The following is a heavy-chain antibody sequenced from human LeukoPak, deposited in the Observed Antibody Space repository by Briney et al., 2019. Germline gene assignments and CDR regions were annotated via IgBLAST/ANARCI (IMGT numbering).Heavy chain of an antibody. V-gene: IGHV3-30*04. CDR2: ISYDGSNK. CDR1: GFTFSSYA. J-gene: IGHJ4*02. CDR3: AKGYYFDY. Sequence: GGSLRLSCAASGFTFSSYAMHWVRQAPGKGLEWVAVISYDGSNKYYADSVKGRFTISRDNSKNTLYLQMNSLRAEDTAVYYCAKGYYFDYWGQGTLVTVSS.